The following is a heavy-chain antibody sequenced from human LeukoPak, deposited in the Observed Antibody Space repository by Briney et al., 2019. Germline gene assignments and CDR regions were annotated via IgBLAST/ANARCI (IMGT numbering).Heavy chain of an antibody. Sequence: SETLSLTCTVSGDSITSGTYYWTWIRQPAGKGLEWIGRIYTSGSTNYKPSLKSRVTISVDTSKNQFSLRLSSVTAADTAVYYCARNRYYYGSGNYGVPNWFDPWGQGTLVTVSS. CDR2: IYTSGST. J-gene: IGHJ5*02. CDR3: ARNRYYYGSGNYGVPNWFDP. V-gene: IGHV4-61*02. D-gene: IGHD3-10*01. CDR1: GDSITSGTYY.